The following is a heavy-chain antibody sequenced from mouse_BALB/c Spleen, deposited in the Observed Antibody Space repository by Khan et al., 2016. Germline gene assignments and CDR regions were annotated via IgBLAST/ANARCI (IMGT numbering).Heavy chain of an antibody. V-gene: IGHV4-1*02. D-gene: IGHD1-1*01. J-gene: IGHJ2*01. CDR1: GFEFSRYW. Sequence: EVKLLESGGGLVQPGGSLKLSCAASGFEFSRYWMNWVRQAPGKGLEWIGEINPDSSTINYTPSLKDKFIISRDNAKNTLYLQMRKVRSEDRALYYCARLYYYGCVDYWGQGTTLTVSS. CDR2: INPDSSTI. CDR3: ARLYYYGCVDY.